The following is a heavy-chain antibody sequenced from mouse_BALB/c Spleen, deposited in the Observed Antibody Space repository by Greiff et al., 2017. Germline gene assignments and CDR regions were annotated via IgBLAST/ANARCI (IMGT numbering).Heavy chain of an antibody. CDR2: ISYSGST. CDR1: GDSITSGY. D-gene: IGHD2-14*01. CDR3: ARYYRYDGSRAMDY. J-gene: IGHJ4*01. V-gene: IGHV3-8*02. Sequence: EVHLVESGPSLVKPSQTLSLTCSVTGDSITSGYWNWIRKFPGNKLEYMGYISYSGSTYYNPSLKSRISITRDTSKNQYYLQLNSVTTEDTATYYCARYYRYDGSRAMDYWGQGTSVTVSS.